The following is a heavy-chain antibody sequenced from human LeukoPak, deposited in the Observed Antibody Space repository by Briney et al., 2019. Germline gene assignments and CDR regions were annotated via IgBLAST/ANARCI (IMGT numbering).Heavy chain of an antibody. Sequence: PGGSLRLSCSVSGFTFSAYVMHWVRQAPGKGLEYVSAISSNGDNTYYAGSVKGRFTISRDNSKNTLYLQMGSLRADDTAVYYCVRGTGYWGQGTLVTVSS. J-gene: IGHJ4*02. CDR2: ISSNGDNT. V-gene: IGHV3-64D*06. CDR1: GFTFSAYV. CDR3: VRGTGY.